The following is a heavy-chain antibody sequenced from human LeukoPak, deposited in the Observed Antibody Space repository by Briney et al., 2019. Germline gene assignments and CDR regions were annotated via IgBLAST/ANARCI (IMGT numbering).Heavy chain of an antibody. CDR2: MNPNSGNT. J-gene: IGHJ5*02. CDR1: RYTFTSYD. V-gene: IGHV1-8*01. Sequence: ASVKVSCKASRYTFTSYDINWVRQATGQGLEWMGWMNPNSGNTGYAQKFQGRVTMTRNTSISTVYMELSSLRSEDTAVYYCARKNYGPNRWFDPWGQGTLVTVSS. CDR3: ARKNYGPNRWFDP. D-gene: IGHD4/OR15-4a*01.